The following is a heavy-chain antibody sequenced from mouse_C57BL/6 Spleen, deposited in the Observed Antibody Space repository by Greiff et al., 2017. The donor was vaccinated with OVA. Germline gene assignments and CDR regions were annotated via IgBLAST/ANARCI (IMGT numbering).Heavy chain of an antibody. Sequence: EVQVVESGGDLVKPGGSLKLSCAASGFTFSSYGMSWVRQTPDKRLEWVATISSGGSYTYYPDSVKGRFTISRDNAKNTLYLQMSSLKSEDTAMYYCARRSYGSSYDFDYWGQGTTLTVSS. CDR3: ARRSYGSSYDFDY. D-gene: IGHD1-1*01. CDR1: GFTFSSYG. J-gene: IGHJ2*01. CDR2: ISSGGSYT. V-gene: IGHV5-6*01.